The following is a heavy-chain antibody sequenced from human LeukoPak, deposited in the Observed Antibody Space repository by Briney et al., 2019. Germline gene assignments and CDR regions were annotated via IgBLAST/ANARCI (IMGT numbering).Heavy chain of an antibody. CDR1: GGSISSDY. V-gene: IGHV4-59*01. J-gene: IGHJ5*02. CDR2: MFYTGST. CDR3: ARLGGYAMYNWFDP. D-gene: IGHD5-12*01. Sequence: PSETLSLTCSVSGGSISSDYWAWIRQPPGKGLDWIGYMFYTGSTNYNPSLKSRVTISLDTSKNQFSLKLSSVTAADTAVYYCARLGGYAMYNWFDPWGQGTLVTVSS.